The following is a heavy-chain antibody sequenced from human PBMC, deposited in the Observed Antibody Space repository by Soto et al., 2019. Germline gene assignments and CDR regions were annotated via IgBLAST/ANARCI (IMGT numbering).Heavy chain of an antibody. CDR3: ARSQTTVTSYDY. Sequence: THSHTSTFSGVSIISGGYFWSWIRQPPGKGLEWIGNIFYSGTTYYNPSLKSRVTISVDTSKNQFSLKLSSVTAADTAVYYCARSQTTVTSYDYWGQGTLVTVSS. D-gene: IGHD4-17*01. J-gene: IGHJ4*02. V-gene: IGHV4-31*03. CDR2: IFYSGTT. CDR1: GVSIISGGYF.